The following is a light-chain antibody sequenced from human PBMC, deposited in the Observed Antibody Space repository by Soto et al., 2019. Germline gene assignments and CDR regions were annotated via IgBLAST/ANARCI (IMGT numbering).Light chain of an antibody. V-gene: IGKV3-15*01. Sequence: EIVMTQSPVTLSVSPGERATLSCRASQSVRDNLAWYQQKRGQAPRLLIYGTSIRATGIPASFSGSGSGTEFTLTISSLQSEDFATYYCQQSYSTPRTFGQGTKVDIK. CDR2: GTS. J-gene: IGKJ1*01. CDR1: QSVRDN. CDR3: QQSYSTPRT.